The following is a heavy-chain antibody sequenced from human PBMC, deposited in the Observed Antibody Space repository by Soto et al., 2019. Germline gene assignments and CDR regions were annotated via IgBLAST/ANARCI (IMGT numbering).Heavy chain of an antibody. CDR3: AVDTAMVGYYYYGMDV. Sequence: GSLRLSCAASGFTVSSNYMSWVRQAPGKGLEWVSVIYSGGSTYYADSVKGRFTISRDNSKNTLYLQMNSLRAEDTAVYYCAVDTAMVGYYYYGMDVWGQGTTVTVSS. CDR2: IYSGGST. CDR1: GFTVSSNY. D-gene: IGHD5-18*01. V-gene: IGHV3-53*01. J-gene: IGHJ6*02.